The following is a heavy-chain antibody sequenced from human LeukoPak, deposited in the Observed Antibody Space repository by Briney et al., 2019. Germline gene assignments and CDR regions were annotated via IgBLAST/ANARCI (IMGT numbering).Heavy chain of an antibody. CDR1: GFTFSSYA. Sequence: PGRSLRLSCAASGFTFSSYAMHWVRQAPGKGLEWAAVISYDGSNKYYADSVKGRFTISRDNSKNTLYLQMNSLRAEDTAVYYCARDYMMVNWFDPWGQGTLVTVSS. V-gene: IGHV3-30-3*01. CDR2: ISYDGSNK. J-gene: IGHJ5*02. CDR3: ARDYMMVNWFDP. D-gene: IGHD2-8*01.